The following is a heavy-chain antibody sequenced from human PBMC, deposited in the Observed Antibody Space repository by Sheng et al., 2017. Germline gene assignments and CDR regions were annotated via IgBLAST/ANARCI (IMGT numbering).Heavy chain of an antibody. V-gene: IGHV4-39*07. CDR2: VYYSGST. CDR3: ARAGYYGSGRSIDS. CDR1: GVSISSSNYY. J-gene: IGHJ5*01. D-gene: IGHD3-10*01. Sequence: QLQLQESGPGLVQSFLSLTCTVSGVSISSSNYYWGWIRQPPGKGLEWIGTVYYSGSTYYNPSLKSRVTISVDTSKSQFSLKLNSVTAADTAVYYCARAGYYGSGRSIDSWGQERWSPSPQ.